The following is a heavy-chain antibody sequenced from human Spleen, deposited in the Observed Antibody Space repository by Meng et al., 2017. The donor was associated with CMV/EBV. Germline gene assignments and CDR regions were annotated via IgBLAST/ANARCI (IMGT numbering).Heavy chain of an antibody. D-gene: IGHD1-26*01. CDR2: GYYSGNN. V-gene: IGHV4-39*07. CDR3: ASESATYLGGRIYYHGMDV. Sequence: SCTVSGGSVSGTNYYWGWIRQTPGQGLEWLGSGYYSGNNYYNPSLKSRATISVDTSRNQFSLELRSVTATDTAVYYCASESATYLGGRIYYHGMDVWGQGTTVTVSS. CDR1: GGSVSGTNYY. J-gene: IGHJ6*02.